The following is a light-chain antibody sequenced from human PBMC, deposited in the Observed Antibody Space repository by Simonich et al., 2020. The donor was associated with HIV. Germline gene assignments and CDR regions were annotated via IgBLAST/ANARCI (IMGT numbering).Light chain of an antibody. V-gene: IGKV3-15*01. J-gene: IGKJ3*01. CDR1: QSISSN. CDR2: GAS. Sequence: EIVITQSPATLSVSPGERATLSCRTSQSISSNLAWYQRKPGQAPRLLIYGASNRATAIPARFSCSGFGTAFTLTISSMQSEDFAVYYCQQYNTWPSFGPGTKVEIQ. CDR3: QQYNTWPS.